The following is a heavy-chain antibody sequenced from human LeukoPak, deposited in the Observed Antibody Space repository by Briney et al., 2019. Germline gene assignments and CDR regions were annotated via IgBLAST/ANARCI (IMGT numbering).Heavy chain of an antibody. J-gene: IGHJ6*03. D-gene: IGHD3-22*01. CDR1: GFTFSSYG. CDR2: IRYDGSNK. CDR3: AGITMIVVVARSYMDV. V-gene: IGHV3-30*02. Sequence: PGGSLRLSCAASGFTFSSYGMHWVRQAPGKGLEWVAFIRYDGSNKYYADSVKGRFTISRDNSKNTLYLQMNSLRAGDTAVYYCAGITMIVVVARSYMDVWGKGTTVTVSS.